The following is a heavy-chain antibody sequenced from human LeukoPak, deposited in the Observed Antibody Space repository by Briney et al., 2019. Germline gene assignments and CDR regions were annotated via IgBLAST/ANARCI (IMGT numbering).Heavy chain of an antibody. CDR2: ISWNSGSI. CDR1: GFTFDDYA. D-gene: IGHD3-22*01. Sequence: GGSLRLSCAASGFTFDDYAMHWVRQAPGKGLEWVSGISWNSGSIGYADSVKGRFTISRDNAKNSLYLQMNSLRAEDTALYYCAKGHSYDSSPTFDPWGQGTLVTVSS. J-gene: IGHJ5*02. V-gene: IGHV3-9*01. CDR3: AKGHSYDSSPTFDP.